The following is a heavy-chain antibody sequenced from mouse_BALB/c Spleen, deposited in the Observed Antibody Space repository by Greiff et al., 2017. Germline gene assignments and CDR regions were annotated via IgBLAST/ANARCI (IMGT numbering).Heavy chain of an antibody. CDR2: ISSGGGST. CDR1: GFAFSSYD. D-gene: IGHD5-2*01. Sequence: EVKLVESGGGLVKPGGSLKLSCAASGFAFSSYDMSWVRQTPEKRLEWVAYISSGGGSTYYPDTVKGRFTISRDNAKNTLYLQMSSLKSEDTAMYYCARHGEYPYYFDYWGQGTTLTVSS. CDR3: ARHGEYPYYFDY. J-gene: IGHJ2*01. V-gene: IGHV5-12-1*01.